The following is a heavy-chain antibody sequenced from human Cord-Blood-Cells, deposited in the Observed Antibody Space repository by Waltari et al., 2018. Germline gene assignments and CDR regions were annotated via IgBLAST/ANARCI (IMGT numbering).Heavy chain of an antibody. D-gene: IGHD2-21*01. CDR2: INPNSGGT. V-gene: IGHV1-2*02. Sequence: QVQLVQSGAEVKKPGASVKVSCKASGYTFTGYYIHWVRQAPGQGLEWMGWINPNSGGTNYAQKFQGRVTMTRDTSISTAYMELSRLRSDDTAVYYCARVLSCGGDCYWFDPWGQGTLVTVSS. CDR3: ARVLSCGGDCYWFDP. J-gene: IGHJ5*02. CDR1: GYTFTGYY.